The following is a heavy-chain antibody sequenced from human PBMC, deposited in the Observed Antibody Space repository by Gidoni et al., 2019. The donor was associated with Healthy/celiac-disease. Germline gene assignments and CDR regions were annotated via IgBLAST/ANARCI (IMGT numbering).Heavy chain of an antibody. Sequence: EVQLLESGGGLVQPGGSLRLSCAASGFTFSSYAMSWVRQAPGKGLECVSAISCSGGSTYYADSVKGRFTISRDNSKNTLYLQMNSLRAEDTAVYYCAKGDHSSSWEGNYYYYYMDVWGKGTTVTVSS. D-gene: IGHD6-6*01. CDR3: AKGDHSSSWEGNYYYYYMDV. J-gene: IGHJ6*03. CDR2: ISCSGGST. CDR1: GFTFSSYA. V-gene: IGHV3-23*01.